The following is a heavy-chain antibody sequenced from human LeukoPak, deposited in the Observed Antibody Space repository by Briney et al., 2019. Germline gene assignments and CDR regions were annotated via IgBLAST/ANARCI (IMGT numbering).Heavy chain of an antibody. Sequence: GGSLRLSCAASGFTVSNNYINWVRQAPGKGLEWVSVIYSGGSTYYADSVKGRFTISRDNSENTLYLQMNTLRAEDTAVYYCVRGAPRRWFGESLSGAKYYFDYWGQGTLVTVSS. CDR1: GFTVSNNY. V-gene: IGHV3-66*01. CDR2: IYSGGST. CDR3: VRGAPRRWFGESLSGAKYYFDY. J-gene: IGHJ4*02. D-gene: IGHD3-10*01.